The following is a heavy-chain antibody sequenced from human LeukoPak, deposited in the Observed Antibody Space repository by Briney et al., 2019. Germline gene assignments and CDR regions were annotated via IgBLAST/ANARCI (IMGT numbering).Heavy chain of an antibody. Sequence: SETLSLSCTVSGGSISSYYWRWIRQPPGKGLEWIGYITNSGSTNYNPSLKSRVTISVDTSKSQFSLKLSSVTAADTAVYYCARHSRSSGNWGQGTLVTVSS. D-gene: IGHD3-10*01. CDR1: GGSISSYY. J-gene: IGHJ4*02. CDR3: ARHSRSSGN. CDR2: ITNSGST. V-gene: IGHV4-59*08.